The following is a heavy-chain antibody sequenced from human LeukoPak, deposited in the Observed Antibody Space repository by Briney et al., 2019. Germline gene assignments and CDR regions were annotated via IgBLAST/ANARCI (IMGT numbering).Heavy chain of an antibody. Sequence: GGSLRLSCAASGFTFSTYEMNWVRQAPGTGLEWVSYISSSGSIIYYADSVKGRFTISRDNAKNSLYLQMNSLRAEDTAVYYCARVGSSSGDAFDIWGQGTMVTVSS. CDR1: GFTFSTYE. J-gene: IGHJ3*02. CDR2: ISSSGSII. CDR3: ARVGSSSGDAFDI. V-gene: IGHV3-48*03. D-gene: IGHD6-13*01.